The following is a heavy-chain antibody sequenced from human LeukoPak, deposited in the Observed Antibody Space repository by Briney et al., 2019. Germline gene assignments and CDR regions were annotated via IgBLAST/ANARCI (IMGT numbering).Heavy chain of an antibody. Sequence: SQTLSLTCTVSGGSISSGSYYWSWIRQPAGKGLEWIGRIYTSGNTNYNPSLKSRVTLSLDTSKNQFSLRLTSLTAADTAVYYCAREGGQGGPVSWFDPWGRGTLVTVSS. CDR3: AREGGQGGPVSWFDP. CDR2: IYTSGNT. CDR1: GGSISSGSYY. D-gene: IGHD3-16*01. J-gene: IGHJ5*02. V-gene: IGHV4-61*02.